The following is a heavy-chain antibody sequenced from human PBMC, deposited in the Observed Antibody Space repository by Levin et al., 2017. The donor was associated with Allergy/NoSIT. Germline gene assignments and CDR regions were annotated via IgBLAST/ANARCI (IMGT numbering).Heavy chain of an antibody. V-gene: IGHV1-46*01. Sequence: ASVKVSCKASGYTFSSYFIHWVRQAPGQGLEWVGIINPRGGGTTYAQRFQGRVTLTRDTSTSSVYMELSGLRSEDTAVDYCAGRSGTVAASFDIWGQGTKVTVSS. CDR1: GYTFSSYF. D-gene: IGHD3-10*01. CDR3: AGRSGTVAASFDI. CDR2: INPRGGGT. J-gene: IGHJ3*02.